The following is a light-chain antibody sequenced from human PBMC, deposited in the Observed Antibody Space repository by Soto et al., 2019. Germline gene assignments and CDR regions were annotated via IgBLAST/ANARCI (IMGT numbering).Light chain of an antibody. CDR3: CTFAPSNTWV. Sequence: QSALTQPPSASGSPGQSVTISCTGTSSDVGAYNYVSWYQQHAGKAPKLVIYEVTKRPSGVPDRFSGSKSANTAPLTVSAVHAEDEGDYYCCTFAPSNTWVFGRATKLTVL. J-gene: IGLJ3*02. CDR2: EVT. V-gene: IGLV2-8*01. CDR1: SSDVGAYNY.